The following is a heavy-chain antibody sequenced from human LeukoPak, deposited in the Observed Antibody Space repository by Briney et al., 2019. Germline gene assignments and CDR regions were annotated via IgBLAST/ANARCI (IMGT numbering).Heavy chain of an antibody. V-gene: IGHV4-34*01. CDR2: INHSGST. J-gene: IGHJ4*02. CDR3: ARAPGSGWYGN. CDR1: SGSFSGYY. D-gene: IGHD6-19*01. Sequence: SETLSLTCAVYSGSFSGYYWSWIRQPPGKGLEWIGEINHSGSTNYNPSLKSRVTISVDTSKNQFSLNLSSVTAADTAVYYCARAPGSGWYGNWGQGTLVTVSS.